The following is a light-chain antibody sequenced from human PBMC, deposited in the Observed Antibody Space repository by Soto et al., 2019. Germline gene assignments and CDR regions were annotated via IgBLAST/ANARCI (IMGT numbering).Light chain of an antibody. Sequence: QSALTQPASVSGSPGQSITISCTGTSSDVGGYNYVSWYQQHPGKAPKLMIYDVSIRPSGVSNRFSDSKSGNTASLTISGLQAEDEADYYCSSYTSSSTLKVFGGGTKLTVL. CDR3: SSYTSSSTLKV. CDR2: DVS. CDR1: SSDVGGYNY. V-gene: IGLV2-14*03. J-gene: IGLJ2*01.